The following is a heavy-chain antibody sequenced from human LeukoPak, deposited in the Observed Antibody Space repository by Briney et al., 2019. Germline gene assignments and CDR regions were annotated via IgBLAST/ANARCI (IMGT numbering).Heavy chain of an antibody. CDR2: ISGSGGST. Sequence: PGGSLRLSCAASGFTFNSYAMSWVRQAPGKGLEWVSAISGSGGSTYYADSVKGRFTISRDNSKNTLYLQMNSLRAEDTAVYYCAKPDSSSWYPEYFQHWGQGTLVTVSS. CDR1: GFTFNSYA. J-gene: IGHJ1*01. V-gene: IGHV3-23*01. CDR3: AKPDSSSWYPEYFQH. D-gene: IGHD6-13*01.